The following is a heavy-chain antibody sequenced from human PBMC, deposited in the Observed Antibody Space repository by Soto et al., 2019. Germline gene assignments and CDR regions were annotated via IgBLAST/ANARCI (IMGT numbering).Heavy chain of an antibody. CDR3: AGSYTAMVTNNRFDP. CDR1: GFTFSSYS. D-gene: IGHD5-18*01. Sequence: GGSLRLSCAASGFTFSSYSMNWVRQAPGKGLEWVSSISSSSSYIYYADSVKGRFTISRDNAKNSLYLQMNSLRAADTAVYYCAGSYTAMVTNNRFDPWGQGTLVSVCS. V-gene: IGHV3-21*01. J-gene: IGHJ5*02. CDR2: ISSSSSYI.